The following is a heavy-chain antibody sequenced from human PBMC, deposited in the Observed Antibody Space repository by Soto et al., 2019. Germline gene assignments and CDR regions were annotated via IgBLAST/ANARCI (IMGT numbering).Heavy chain of an antibody. V-gene: IGHV1-18*01. CDR2: ISARNGDT. CDR1: GYTFTSYG. CDR3: ARGRYGDY. D-gene: IGHD1-1*01. J-gene: IGHJ4*02. Sequence: QVHLVQSGAEVKKPGASVKVSCKGCGYTFTSYGITWVRQAPGQGLEWMGWISARNGDTDYAQKLQGRVTVTRDTSTSTAYMELRSLRSDDTAVYYCARGRYGDYWGQGALVTVSS.